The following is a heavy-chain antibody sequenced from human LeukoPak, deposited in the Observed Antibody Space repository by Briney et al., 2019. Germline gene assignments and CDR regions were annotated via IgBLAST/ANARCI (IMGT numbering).Heavy chain of an antibody. J-gene: IGHJ5*02. CDR1: GFTVTNNY. CDR2: IRYDGSNK. Sequence: PGGSLRLSCAASGFTVTNNYISWVRQAPGKGLEWVAFIRYDGSNKYYADSMKGRFTISRDNSKNSLYLQMNSLRTEDTAVYYCAKNQMRNWFGPWGQGTLVTVSS. D-gene: IGHD5-24*01. V-gene: IGHV3-30*02. CDR3: AKNQMRNWFGP.